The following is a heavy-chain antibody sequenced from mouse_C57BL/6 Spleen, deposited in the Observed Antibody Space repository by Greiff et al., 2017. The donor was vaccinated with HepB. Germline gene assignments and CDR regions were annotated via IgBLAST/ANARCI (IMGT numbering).Heavy chain of an antibody. CDR1: GYTFTDYN. CDR3: ARRGYYGSSLYAMDY. J-gene: IGHJ4*01. Sequence: VQLKQSGPELVKPGASVKMSCKASGYTFTDYNMHWVKQSHGKSLEWIGYINPNNGGTSYNQKFKGTATLTVNKSSSTAYMELRSLTSEDSAVYYCARRGYYGSSLYAMDYWGQGTSGTVSS. CDR2: INPNNGGT. D-gene: IGHD1-1*01. V-gene: IGHV1-22*01.